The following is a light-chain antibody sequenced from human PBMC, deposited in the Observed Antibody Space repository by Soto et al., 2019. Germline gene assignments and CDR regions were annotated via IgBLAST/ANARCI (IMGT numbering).Light chain of an antibody. V-gene: IGLV2-14*01. CDR3: SSYTVSRTYV. J-gene: IGLJ1*01. CDR2: EVS. Sequence: QSVLTQPASVSGSPGQSITISCTGTSSDVGGYNYVSWYQQHPGKAPKLMIYEVSYRPSGVSNRFSGSKSGNTATLTISGLQAEDEADYYCSSYTVSRTYVFGTGTKVTVL. CDR1: SSDVGGYNY.